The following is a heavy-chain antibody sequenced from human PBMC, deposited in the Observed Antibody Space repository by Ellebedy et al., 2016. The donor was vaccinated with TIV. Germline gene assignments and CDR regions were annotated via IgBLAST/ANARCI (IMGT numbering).Heavy chain of an antibody. CDR1: GGSISSGAYY. J-gene: IGHJ3*02. CDR3: ARISLSSGVKFDI. D-gene: IGHD3-10*01. CDR2: IYYTGTS. V-gene: IGHV4-31*03. Sequence: SETLSLTXTVSGGSISSGAYYWSWIRQHPGQGLEWIGYIYYTGTSHYSPSLTSRVVISVDTSKNQFSLKLTSLTAADTAVYYCARISLSSGVKFDIWGQGTMVTVSS.